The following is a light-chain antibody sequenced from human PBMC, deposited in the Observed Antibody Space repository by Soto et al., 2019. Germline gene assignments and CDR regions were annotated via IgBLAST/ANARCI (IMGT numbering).Light chain of an antibody. J-gene: IGKJ5*01. Sequence: DIQMTQSPSSLSASVGARVTISCQASQDIGDSLNWYQQKEGRTPKLLIYDSLHLEPGVPSRFSGSRFGTRFSLTISSMQPEDVATYFCQQSGSLPITFGQGTQL. V-gene: IGKV1-33*01. CDR1: QDIGDS. CDR2: DSL. CDR3: QQSGSLPIT.